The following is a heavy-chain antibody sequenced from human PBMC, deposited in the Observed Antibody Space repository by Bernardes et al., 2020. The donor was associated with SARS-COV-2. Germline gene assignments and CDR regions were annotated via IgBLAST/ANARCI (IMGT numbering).Heavy chain of an antibody. V-gene: IGHV1-2*02. CDR2: INPSSGVT. J-gene: IGHJ4*02. Sequence: AAWKVSCKASGYTFTHYYIHWVRQAPGQGFEWMGWINPSSGVTTYAQKFQGGVTMTRDTSISTAYMELSSLRADDTAVFYCARGPISSIDYWGQGSLVTVSS. CDR1: GYTFTHYY. CDR3: ARGPISSIDY. D-gene: IGHD3-10*01.